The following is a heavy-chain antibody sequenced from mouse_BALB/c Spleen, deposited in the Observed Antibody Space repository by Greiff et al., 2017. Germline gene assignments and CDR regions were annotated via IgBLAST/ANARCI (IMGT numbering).Heavy chain of an antibody. CDR2: ISYSGST. D-gene: IGHD1-1*01. CDR1: GYSITSDYA. J-gene: IGHJ4*01. V-gene: IGHV3-2*02. Sequence: VQLQQSGPGLVKPSQSLSLTCTVTGYSITSDYAWNWIRQFPGNQLEWMGYISYSGSTSYNPSLKSRISITRDTSKNQFFLQLNSVTTEDTATYYCARNYGYAMDYWGQGTSVTVSS. CDR3: ARNYGYAMDY.